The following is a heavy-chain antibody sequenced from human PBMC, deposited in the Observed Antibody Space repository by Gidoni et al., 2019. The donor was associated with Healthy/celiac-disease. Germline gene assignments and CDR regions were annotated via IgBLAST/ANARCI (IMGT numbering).Heavy chain of an antibody. Sequence: QVQLVQSGAEVTKPGASVKVSCKASDYTFTSYYMHWVRQAPGQGLEWMGIINPSGGSTSDAQKFQGRVTMTRDTSTSTVYMELSSLRSEDTAVYYCAREWSGYCSGGSCSYSDYWGQGTLVTVSS. D-gene: IGHD2-15*01. CDR2: INPSGGST. V-gene: IGHV1-46*01. CDR3: AREWSGYCSGGSCSYSDY. J-gene: IGHJ4*02. CDR1: DYTFTSYY.